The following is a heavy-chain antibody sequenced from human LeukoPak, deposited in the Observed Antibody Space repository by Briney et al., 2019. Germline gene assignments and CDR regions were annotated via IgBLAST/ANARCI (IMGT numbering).Heavy chain of an antibody. CDR2: IHNSGST. CDR3: AGGSSSLNWCDP. V-gene: IGHV4-59*01. CDR1: GCPISSYY. D-gene: IGHD6-6*01. Sequence: SETLSLTCTVSGCPISSYYWSWIRQPPGKGLEWIGYIHNSGSTNNHPSLKSRVTISVDTPKNQFSLKLNSVTAADTAVYYCAGGSSSLNWCDPWGQGTPVTVSS. J-gene: IGHJ5*02.